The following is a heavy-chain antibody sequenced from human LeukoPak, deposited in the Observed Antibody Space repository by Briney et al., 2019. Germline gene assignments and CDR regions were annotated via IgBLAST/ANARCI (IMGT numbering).Heavy chain of an antibody. Sequence: GGSLRLSCAASGFTFSSYSMNWVRQAPGKGLEWVSYISSSSSTTYYADSVKGRVTISRDNSKNTLYLQMNSLRAEDTAVYYCAKGGRRHYGDYVAFWGQGTLVTVSS. CDR1: GFTFSSYS. CDR2: ISSSSSTT. J-gene: IGHJ4*02. CDR3: AKGGRRHYGDYVAF. D-gene: IGHD4-17*01. V-gene: IGHV3-48*01.